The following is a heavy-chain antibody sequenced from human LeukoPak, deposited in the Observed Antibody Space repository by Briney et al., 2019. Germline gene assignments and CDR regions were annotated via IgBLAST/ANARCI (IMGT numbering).Heavy chain of an antibody. J-gene: IGHJ4*02. CDR1: GFTFSSYC. D-gene: IGHD3-22*01. V-gene: IGHV3-7*01. CDR3: ARAMIVVATYYFDY. Sequence: PGGSLRLSCGASGFTFSSYCMSWVRQAPGKGLEWVAHIKEDGSETYYVDSVRGRFTISRDNAKNSLYLQMNSLRAEDTAVYYCARAMIVVATYYFDYWGQGTLVTVSS. CDR2: IKEDGSET.